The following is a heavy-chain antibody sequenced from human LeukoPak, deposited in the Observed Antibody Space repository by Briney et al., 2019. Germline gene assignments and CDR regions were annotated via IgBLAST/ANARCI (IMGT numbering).Heavy chain of an antibody. V-gene: IGHV4-34*01. CDR1: GGSFSGYY. J-gene: IGHJ4*02. CDR2: INHSGST. D-gene: IGHD1-1*01. CDR3: ARRDWNYLDY. Sequence: SETLSLICAVYGGSFSGYYWSWIRQPPGKGLEWIGEINHSGSTNYNPSLKSRVTISVDTSKNQFSLKLSSVTAADTAVYYCARRDWNYLDYWGQGTLVTVSS.